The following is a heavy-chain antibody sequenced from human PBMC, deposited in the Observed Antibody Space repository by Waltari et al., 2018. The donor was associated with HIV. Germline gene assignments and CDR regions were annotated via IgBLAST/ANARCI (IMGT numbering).Heavy chain of an antibody. J-gene: IGHJ4*02. CDR2: VDPEDGET. Sequence: EVHLVQSGPEVKKPGATVKITCTVSGSTYTDYYIPWVREAPGKGLEWMGLVDPEDGETVYAEKFQGRLTISADTSAATVSFELTGLRSDDTAIYYCASLAAAVYFDAWGQGTPLSVSS. V-gene: IGHV1-69-2*01. D-gene: IGHD6-13*01. CDR3: ASLAAAVYFDA. CDR1: GSTYTDYY.